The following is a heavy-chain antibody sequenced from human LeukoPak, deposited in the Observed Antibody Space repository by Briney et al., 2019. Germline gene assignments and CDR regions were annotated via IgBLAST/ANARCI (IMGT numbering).Heavy chain of an antibody. CDR3: ARDLSEYSSSRASVGFDP. V-gene: IGHV4-39*07. D-gene: IGHD6-13*01. Sequence: KPSETLSLTCTVSGGSISSSSYYWGWIRQPPGKGLEWIGTIYYSGSTYYNPSLKSRVTISVDTSKNQFSLKLSSVTAADTAVYYCARDLSEYSSSRASVGFDPWGQGTLVTVSS. J-gene: IGHJ5*02. CDR1: GGSISSSSYY. CDR2: IYYSGST.